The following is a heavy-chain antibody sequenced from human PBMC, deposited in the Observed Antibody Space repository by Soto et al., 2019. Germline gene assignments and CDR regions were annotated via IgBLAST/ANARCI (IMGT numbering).Heavy chain of an antibody. CDR3: GGGGGGYWYSRHLDY. J-gene: IGHJ4*02. CDR1: GGSFSGYY. Sequence: PSETLSLTCAVYGGSFSGYYWSWIRQPPGKGLEWIGEINHSGSTNYNPSLKSRVTISVDTSKNQFSLKLSSVTAADTAVYYCGGGGGGYWYSRHLDYWGQGTLVTVSS. V-gene: IGHV4-34*01. D-gene: IGHD6-13*01. CDR2: INHSGST.